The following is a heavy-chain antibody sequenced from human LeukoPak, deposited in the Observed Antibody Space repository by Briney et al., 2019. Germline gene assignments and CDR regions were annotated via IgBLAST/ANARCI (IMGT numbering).Heavy chain of an antibody. D-gene: IGHD6-13*01. Sequence: GGSLRLSCAASGFTFSSYAMSWVRQAPGKGLEWVANIKQDGSEKYYVDSVKGRFTISRDNAKNSLFLQMNSLRAEDTAVYYCARTWGRAAAGRQWFDPWGQGTLVTVSS. CDR1: GFTFSSYA. J-gene: IGHJ5*02. V-gene: IGHV3-7*05. CDR2: IKQDGSEK. CDR3: ARTWGRAAAGRQWFDP.